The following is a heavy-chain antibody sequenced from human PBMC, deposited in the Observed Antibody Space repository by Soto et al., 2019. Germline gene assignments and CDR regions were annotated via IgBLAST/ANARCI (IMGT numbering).Heavy chain of an antibody. D-gene: IGHD3-10*01. Sequence: DVQLEESGGGLVKPGGSLRLSRVASEFTFSVYSMNWVRQAPGKGLEWVSSISSGSSYIYYADSVKGRFTISRDNDKSSLFLHMNSLRVDDTAVYYCTRDRVKIRGGYYHYYGMDVWGQGTTVTVSS. CDR2: ISSGSSYI. CDR3: TRDRVKIRGGYYHYYGMDV. J-gene: IGHJ6*02. CDR1: EFTFSVYS. V-gene: IGHV3-21*02.